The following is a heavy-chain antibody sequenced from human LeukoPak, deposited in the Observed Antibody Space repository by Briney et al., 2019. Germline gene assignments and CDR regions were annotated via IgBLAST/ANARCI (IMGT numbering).Heavy chain of an antibody. D-gene: IGHD2-15*01. Sequence: SVEVSCKASGGTFSSYAISWVRQAPGQGLEWMGGIIPIFGTANYAQKFQGRVTITADKSTSTAYMELSSLRSEDTAVYYCARGVVVAARAEGAFDIWGQGTMVTVSS. CDR1: GGTFSSYA. CDR3: ARGVVVAARAEGAFDI. J-gene: IGHJ3*02. V-gene: IGHV1-69*06. CDR2: IIPIFGTA.